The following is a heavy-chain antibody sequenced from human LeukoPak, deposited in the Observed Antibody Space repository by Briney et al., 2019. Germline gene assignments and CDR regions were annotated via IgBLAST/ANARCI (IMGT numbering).Heavy chain of an antibody. J-gene: IGHJ4*02. Sequence: SQTLSLTCAISGDSVSSNSAAWNWIRQSPSRGLEWLGRTYFRSKWSTYYAVSVKSRISINRDTSKNQISLQLNSVTPEDTAVYYCARSTGPIDYWGQGTLVTVSS. V-gene: IGHV6-1*01. CDR1: GDSVSSNSAA. D-gene: IGHD1-1*01. CDR3: ARSTGPIDY. CDR2: TYFRSKWST.